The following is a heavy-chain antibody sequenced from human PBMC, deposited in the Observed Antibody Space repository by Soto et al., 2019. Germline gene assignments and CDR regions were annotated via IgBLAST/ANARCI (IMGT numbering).Heavy chain of an antibody. CDR2: ISGAGGNT. CDR3: AKSLVRWGDYYYFMDV. D-gene: IGHD3-16*01. CDR1: GFTFSTYV. Sequence: EVQLLESGGDLVQSGGSLRLSCAASGFTFSTYVMTWVRQAPGKGLEWVSTISGAGGNTYYADSVKGRFTISRDNSKNTLYLQINSRRAEDTAVYYCAKSLVRWGDYYYFMDVWGKGTTVTVSS. V-gene: IGHV3-23*01. J-gene: IGHJ6*03.